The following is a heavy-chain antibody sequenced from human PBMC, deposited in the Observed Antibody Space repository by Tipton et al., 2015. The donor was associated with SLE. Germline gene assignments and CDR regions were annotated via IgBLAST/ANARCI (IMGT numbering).Heavy chain of an antibody. CDR3: ARRVGQWLVPWGFGAFDI. J-gene: IGHJ3*02. D-gene: IGHD6-19*01. CDR1: GGSISSSSYY. Sequence: TLSLTCTVSGGSISSSSYYWGWIRQPPGKGLEWIGSIYYSGNTYYNPSLQSRVTISVDTSKNQFSLKLSSVTAADTAVYYCARRVGQWLVPWGFGAFDIWGQGTMVTVSS. V-gene: IGHV4-39*01. CDR2: IYYSGNT.